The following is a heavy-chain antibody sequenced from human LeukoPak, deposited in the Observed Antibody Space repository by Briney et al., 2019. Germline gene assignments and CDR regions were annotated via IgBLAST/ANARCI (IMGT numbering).Heavy chain of an antibody. CDR2: ISYDGSNK. V-gene: IGHV3-30*03. CDR3: ARDSNYGMDV. J-gene: IGHJ6*02. CDR1: GFTFSSSG. Sequence: GGSLRLSCAASGFTFSSSGMHWVRQAPGKGLQWVAVISYDGSNKYYTNSVKGRFTISRDNSKNTVYLQMNSLRAEDTAVYYCARDSNYGMDVWGQGTTVTVSS.